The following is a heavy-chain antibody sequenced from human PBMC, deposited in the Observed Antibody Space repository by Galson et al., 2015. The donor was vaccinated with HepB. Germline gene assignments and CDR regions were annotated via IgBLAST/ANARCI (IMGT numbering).Heavy chain of an antibody. Sequence: SLRLSCAPSGFTFSAFTLHWVRQAPGKGLEWVAVVSDDGSRKFYADSLRGRFTISRDNSKNTLYLQMTGLTTEDTAVYYCAREQAGLYDNGGSYVDYWGQGTLVTVSS. CDR2: VSDDGSRK. J-gene: IGHJ4*02. D-gene: IGHD3-22*01. CDR3: AREQAGLYDNGGSYVDY. CDR1: GFTFSAFT. V-gene: IGHV3-30*04.